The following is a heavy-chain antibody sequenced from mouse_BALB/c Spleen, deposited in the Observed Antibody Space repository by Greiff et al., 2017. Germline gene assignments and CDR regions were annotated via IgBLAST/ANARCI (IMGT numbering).Heavy chain of an antibody. Sequence: EVQLVESGGGLVKPGGSVKLSCAASGFTFSSYTMSWVRQTPEKRLEWVATISSGGGNTYYPDSVKGRFTISRDNAKNNLYLQLSSLKSEDTALFCCERQECYFDYWGQGTTLTVSS. CDR2: ISSGGGNT. CDR1: GFTFSSYT. J-gene: IGHJ2*01. CDR3: ERQECYFDY. V-gene: IGHV5-9*03.